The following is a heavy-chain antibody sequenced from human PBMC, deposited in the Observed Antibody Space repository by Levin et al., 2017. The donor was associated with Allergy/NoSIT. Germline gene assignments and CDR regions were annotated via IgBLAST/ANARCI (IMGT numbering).Heavy chain of an antibody. CDR1: GFIFSNFW. CDR2: LKQDGSGQ. D-gene: IGHD2/OR15-2a*01. CDR3: ARGLFTSGYYPDYRDY. J-gene: IGHJ4*02. Sequence: AGGSLRLSCVGSGFIFSNFWMSWVRQAPGKGLEWVANLKQDGSGQFYVDYLKGRFTISRDNTRNSLYLQMNGLRVEDTAVYYCARGLFTSGYYPDYRDYWGQGTLVTVSS. V-gene: IGHV3-7*01.